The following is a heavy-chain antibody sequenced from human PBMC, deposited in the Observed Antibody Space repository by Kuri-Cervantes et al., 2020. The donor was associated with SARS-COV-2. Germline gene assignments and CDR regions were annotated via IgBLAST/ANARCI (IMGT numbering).Heavy chain of an antibody. CDR1: GFTLSKYT. Sequence: GESLKISCAASGFTLSKYTMNWVRQPPGKALEWVGFIRSKAYGGTTEYAASVKGRFTISRDDSKSIAYLQMNSLRAEDTAVYYCARGPNYYYMDVWGKGTTVTVSS. J-gene: IGHJ6*03. V-gene: IGHV3-71*01. CDR2: IRSKAYGGTT. CDR3: ARGPNYYYMDV.